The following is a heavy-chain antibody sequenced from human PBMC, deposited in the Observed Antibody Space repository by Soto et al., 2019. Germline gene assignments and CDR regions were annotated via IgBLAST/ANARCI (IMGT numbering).Heavy chain of an antibody. J-gene: IGHJ6*02. D-gene: IGHD6-19*01. Sequence: PGESLKISCKGSGYNFTTSWISWVRQMPGKGLEWMGRLDPGDSYTIYSPSFHGHVTISGDQSISTAYLQWTSLKASDTAMYYCTTTATVRSGWMVDSHYYYTMAVWGQGTTVTVSS. CDR2: LDPGDSYT. CDR1: GYNFTTSW. V-gene: IGHV5-10-1*01. CDR3: TTTATVRSGWMVDSHYYYTMAV.